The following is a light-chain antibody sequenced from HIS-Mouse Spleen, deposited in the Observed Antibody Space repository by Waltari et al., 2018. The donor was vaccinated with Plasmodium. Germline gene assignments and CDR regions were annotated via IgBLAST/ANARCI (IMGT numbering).Light chain of an antibody. V-gene: IGLV3-19*01. CDR2: GKN. Sequence: SSELTQDPAVSVALGQTVRMTCQGDSLRSDYASWYQKKPGQAPVLVIYGKNNRPSGIPDRFSGSSSGNTASLTITGAQAEDEADYYCNSRDSSGNHQVFGGGTKLTVL. CDR3: NSRDSSGNHQV. CDR1: SLRSDY. J-gene: IGLJ3*02.